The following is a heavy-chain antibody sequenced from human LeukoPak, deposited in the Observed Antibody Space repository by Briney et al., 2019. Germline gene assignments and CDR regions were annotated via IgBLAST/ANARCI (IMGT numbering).Heavy chain of an antibody. CDR3: ARVPDFWSGYYVDH. J-gene: IGHJ4*02. V-gene: IGHV3-21*01. D-gene: IGHD3-3*01. CDR1: GFNLSNYG. Sequence: GGSLRHSCVVSGFNLSNYGMNWVRQGPGKGLECVSSISRGSINIYYGDSVKGRFTISRDNAKNSLYLQMNSLRAEDTAVYYCARVPDFWSGYYVDHWGQGTLVTVSS. CDR2: ISRGSINI.